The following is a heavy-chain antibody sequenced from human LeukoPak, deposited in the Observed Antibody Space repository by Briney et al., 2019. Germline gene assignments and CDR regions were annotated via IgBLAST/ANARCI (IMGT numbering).Heavy chain of an antibody. Sequence: PSETLSLTCTVSGGSISSSSYYWGWIRQPPGKGLEWIGSIYYSGSTSYNPSLKSRVTISVDTSKNHFSLKLNSVTAADTGLYYCARNCSGWSFDYWGQGTLVTVSS. J-gene: IGHJ4*02. CDR1: GGSISSSSYY. D-gene: IGHD2-15*01. CDR3: ARNCSGWSFDY. CDR2: IYYSGST. V-gene: IGHV4-39*02.